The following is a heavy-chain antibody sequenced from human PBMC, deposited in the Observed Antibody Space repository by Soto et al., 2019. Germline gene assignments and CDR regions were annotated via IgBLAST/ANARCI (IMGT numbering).Heavy chain of an antibody. D-gene: IGHD1-26*01. V-gene: IGHV3-30-3*01. CDR3: ARDHGSTLYYFDY. CDR1: GFTFSSYA. Sequence: QVQLVESGGGVVQPGRSLRLSCEASGFTFSSYAMHWVRQAPGKGLEWEAGISYDGSNKYYADSVKGRFTISRDNSKNTLYLQMNSLRAEDTAVYYCARDHGSTLYYFDYWGQGTLVTVSS. CDR2: ISYDGSNK. J-gene: IGHJ4*02.